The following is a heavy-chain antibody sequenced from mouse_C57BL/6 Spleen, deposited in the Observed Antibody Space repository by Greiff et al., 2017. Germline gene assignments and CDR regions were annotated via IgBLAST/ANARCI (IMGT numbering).Heavy chain of an antibody. CDR1: GFTFSSYA. V-gene: IGHV5-4*01. CDR2: ISDGGSYT. Sequence: EVKLMESGGGLVKPGGSLKLSCAASGFTFSSYAMSWVRQTPEKRLEWVATISDGGSYTYYPDNVKGRFPISRDNAKNNLYLQMSHLKSEDTAMYYCARDDGTSYGYFDVWGTGTTVTVAS. CDR3: ARDDGTSYGYFDV. D-gene: IGHD1-1*01. J-gene: IGHJ1*03.